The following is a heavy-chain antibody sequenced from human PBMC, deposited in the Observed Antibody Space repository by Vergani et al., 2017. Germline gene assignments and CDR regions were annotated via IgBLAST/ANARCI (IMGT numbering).Heavy chain of an antibody. CDR1: GGSISSGDYY. V-gene: IGHV4-30-4*01. CDR2: IYYSGST. J-gene: IGHJ6*02. Sequence: QVQLQESGPGLVKPSQTLSLTCTVSGGSISSGDYYWSWIRQPPGKGLEWIGYIYYSGSTYYNPSLKSRVTISVDTSKNQFSLKRSSVTAADTAVYYCARGANVVATSNYYYYGMDVWGQGTTVTVSS. D-gene: IGHD5-12*01. CDR3: ARGANVVATSNYYYYGMDV.